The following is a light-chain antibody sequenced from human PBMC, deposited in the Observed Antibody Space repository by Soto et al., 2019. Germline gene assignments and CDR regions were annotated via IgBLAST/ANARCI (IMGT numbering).Light chain of an antibody. J-gene: IGLJ2*01. Sequence: QSVLTQSPSASASLGASVNLTCTLSSGHSSYDIAWHQQQPEKGPRYLMNLNSDGSHSKGDGIPARFSGSSSGAERYLTISGLQSEDEADYSCQTWGTGIVVFGGGTKVTVL. CDR1: SGHSSYD. V-gene: IGLV4-69*01. CDR2: LNSDGSH. CDR3: QTWGTGIVV.